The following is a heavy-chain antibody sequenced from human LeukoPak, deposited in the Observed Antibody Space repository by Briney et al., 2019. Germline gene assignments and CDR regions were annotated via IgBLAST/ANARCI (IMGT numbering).Heavy chain of an antibody. CDR1: GFTFSSYG. J-gene: IGHJ6*02. Sequence: PGGSLRLSCAASGFTFSSYGMHWVRQAPGKGLEGVAVIWYDGSNKYYADSVKGRFTISRDNSKNTLYLQMNSLRAEDTAVYYCARGSLWLRARDGMDVWGQGTTVTVSS. CDR3: ARGSLWLRARDGMDV. V-gene: IGHV3-33*01. CDR2: IWYDGSNK. D-gene: IGHD5-12*01.